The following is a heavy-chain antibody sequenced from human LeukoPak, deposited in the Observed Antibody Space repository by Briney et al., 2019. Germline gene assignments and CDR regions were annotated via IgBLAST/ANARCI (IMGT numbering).Heavy chain of an antibody. D-gene: IGHD3-3*01. Sequence: SEALSLTCAVYGGSFSGYYWSWIRQPPGKGLEWIGEINHSGSTNYNPSLKSRVTISVDTSKNQFSLKLSSVTAADTAVYYCARRPGTILDSWGQGTLVTVSS. CDR2: INHSGST. V-gene: IGHV4-34*01. CDR1: GGSFSGYY. J-gene: IGHJ4*02. CDR3: ARRPGTILDS.